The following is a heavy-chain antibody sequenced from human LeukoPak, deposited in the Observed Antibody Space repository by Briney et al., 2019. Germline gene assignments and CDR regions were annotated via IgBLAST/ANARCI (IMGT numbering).Heavy chain of an antibody. CDR2: ISGSGGST. V-gene: IGHV3-23*01. D-gene: IGHD2-2*02. Sequence: HPGGSLRLSCAASGFTFSSYAMSWVRQAPGKGLEWVSAISGSGGSTYYADSVKGRFTISRDNSKNTLYLQMNSLRAEDTAVYYCAKDTTSYCSSTSCYTDDYWGQGTLVTVSS. CDR3: AKDTTSYCSSTSCYTDDY. J-gene: IGHJ4*02. CDR1: GFTFSSYA.